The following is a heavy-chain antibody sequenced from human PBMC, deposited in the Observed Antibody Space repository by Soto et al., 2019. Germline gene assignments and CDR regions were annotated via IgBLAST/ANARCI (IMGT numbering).Heavy chain of an antibody. CDR1: GYTFTSYD. Sequence: ASVKVSCKASGYTFTSYDITWVRQAPGQGLEWMGWISSYNGNTNYARKLQGRVTMTTDTSTSTAYMELRSLRSDDTAVYYCARVEFCTNGVCYTAFDYWGQGTLVTVSS. CDR2: ISSYNGNT. CDR3: ARVEFCTNGVCYTAFDY. V-gene: IGHV1-18*01. J-gene: IGHJ4*02. D-gene: IGHD2-8*01.